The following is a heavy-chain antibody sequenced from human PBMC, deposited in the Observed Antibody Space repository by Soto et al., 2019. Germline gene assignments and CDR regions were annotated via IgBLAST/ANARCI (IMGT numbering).Heavy chain of an antibody. J-gene: IGHJ5*02. CDR3: ARGRSPRRCSTSCPGYWFDP. V-gene: IGHV1-8*01. Sequence: ASVKVSCKASGYTFTSYDINWVRQATGQGLEWMGWMNPNSGNTGYAQKFQGRVTMTRNTSISTAYMELSSLRSEDTAVYYCARGRSPRRCSTSCPGYWFDPWGQGTLVTVSS. CDR2: MNPNSGNT. D-gene: IGHD2-2*01. CDR1: GYTFTSYD.